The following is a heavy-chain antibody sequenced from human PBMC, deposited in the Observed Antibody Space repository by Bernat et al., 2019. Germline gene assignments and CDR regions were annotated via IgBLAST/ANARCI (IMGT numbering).Heavy chain of an antibody. D-gene: IGHD4-17*01. CDR3: ARDLRHYYYYYGMDV. V-gene: IGHV3-11*01. Sequence: QVQLVESGGGLVKPGGSLRLSCAASGFTFSDYYMSWIRQASGKGLEWVSYISSSGSTIYYADSVKGRFTISRENAKNSLYLQMNSLRAEATAVYYCARDLRHYYYYYGMDVWGQGTTVTVSS. J-gene: IGHJ6*02. CDR1: GFTFSDYY. CDR2: ISSSGSTI.